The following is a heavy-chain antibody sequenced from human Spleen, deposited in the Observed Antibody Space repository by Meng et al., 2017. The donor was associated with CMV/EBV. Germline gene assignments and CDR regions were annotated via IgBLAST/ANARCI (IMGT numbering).Heavy chain of an antibody. CDR1: GFTFSSYS. Sequence: GESLKISCVASGFTFSSYSMNWVRQAPGKGLEWVAYISSSGGTIHYADSVKGRFTISRDNAKKSLYVQMNNLRAEDTAVYYCAREVEPAALYLSYYGMDVWGQGTTVTVSS. CDR3: AREVEPAALYLSYYGMDV. V-gene: IGHV3-48*04. D-gene: IGHD2-2*01. CDR2: ISSSGGTI. J-gene: IGHJ6*02.